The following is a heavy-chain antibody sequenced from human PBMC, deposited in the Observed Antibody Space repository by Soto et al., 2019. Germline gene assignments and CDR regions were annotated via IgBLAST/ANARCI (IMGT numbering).Heavy chain of an antibody. J-gene: IGHJ3*02. V-gene: IGHV3-7*04. D-gene: IGHD1-26*01. CDR1: KFTFSRSW. Sequence: GGSLRLSCIASKFTFSRSWMSWARQAPGKGLEWVASIKGNGSDKYHVESLQGRFTISRDNAKNSLFLQMNSLRAEDTAFYYCARGSDGAFDIWGQGTMVTVSS. CDR2: IKGNGSDK. CDR3: ARGSDGAFDI.